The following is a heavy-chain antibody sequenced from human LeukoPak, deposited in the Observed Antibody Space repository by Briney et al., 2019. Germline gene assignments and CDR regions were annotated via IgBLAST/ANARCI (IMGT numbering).Heavy chain of an antibody. D-gene: IGHD3-22*01. CDR3: ARDRTPRITMIVVPGRY. CDR2: ISAYNGST. V-gene: IGHV1-18*01. CDR1: GYTFTSYG. J-gene: IGHJ4*02. Sequence: ASVKVPCKASGYTFTSYGISWVRQAPGQRREWMGGISAYNGSTNYAHKVQGRVTMTTDTSTSTAYMELRSLRSDDTAVYYCARDRTPRITMIVVPGRYWGQGTLVTVSS.